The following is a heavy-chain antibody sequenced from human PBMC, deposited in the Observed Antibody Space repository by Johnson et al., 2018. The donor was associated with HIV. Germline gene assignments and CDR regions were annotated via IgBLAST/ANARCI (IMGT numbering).Heavy chain of an antibody. J-gene: IGHJ3*02. CDR2: ISNDGSEK. V-gene: IGHV3-30*18. D-gene: IGHD3-9*01. CDR1: GFTFSRYG. CDR3: AKEFRLGYPPQIDAFDI. Sequence: QVQLVESGGGVVQPGRSLRLSCAASGFTFSRYGIHWVRQAPGKGLEWVAVISNDGSEKYYVDSVKGRFPISRDNAKNSLYLQMNSLRAEDTAVYYCAKEFRLGYPPQIDAFDIWGQGTMVTVSS.